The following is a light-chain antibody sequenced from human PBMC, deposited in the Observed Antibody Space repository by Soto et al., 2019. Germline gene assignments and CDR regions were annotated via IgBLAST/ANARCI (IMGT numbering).Light chain of an antibody. CDR3: QKYNSSPFT. V-gene: IGKV1-27*01. CDR1: QGINNY. J-gene: IGKJ3*01. CDR2: KAS. Sequence: DIQMTQSPSSVSASVGDRVTITCRASQGINNYLAWYQQKPGKLPKLLIYKASTLQSGDPSRFSGCGFGTDFTLSISSLQPEDVAAYYCQKYNSSPFTFGHGTKVDIK.